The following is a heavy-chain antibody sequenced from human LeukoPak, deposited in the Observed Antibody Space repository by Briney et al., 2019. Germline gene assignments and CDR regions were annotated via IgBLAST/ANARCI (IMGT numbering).Heavy chain of an antibody. CDR1: GYTFTNYG. V-gene: IGHV1-18*01. D-gene: IGHD2-15*01. CDR3: ARDCIGCHGFDY. Sequence: ASVKVSCKAPGYTFTNYGISWVRQAPGQGLEWMGWVSAYADNTSYVQKLQGRVTMTTDTSTSTAYMELRSLISDDTAVYYCARDCIGCHGFDYWGQGTLVTASS. J-gene: IGHJ4*02. CDR2: VSAYADNT.